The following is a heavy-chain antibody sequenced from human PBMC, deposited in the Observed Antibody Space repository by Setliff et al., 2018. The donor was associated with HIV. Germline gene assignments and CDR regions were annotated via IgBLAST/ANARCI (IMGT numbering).Heavy chain of an antibody. D-gene: IGHD3-22*01. J-gene: IGHJ5*02. V-gene: IGHV4-39*01. CDR1: GGSISNSRYY. CDR3: ASRVYYYDSSGYLREEGFDP. CDR2: IYYSGST. Sequence: SSETLSLTCTVSGGSISNSRYYWSWIRQPPGKGLEWIGSIYYSGSTYYNPSLKSRVTISGDTSKNQFSLKLSSVTAADAAVYYCASRVYYYDSSGYLREEGFDPWGQGTLVTVSS.